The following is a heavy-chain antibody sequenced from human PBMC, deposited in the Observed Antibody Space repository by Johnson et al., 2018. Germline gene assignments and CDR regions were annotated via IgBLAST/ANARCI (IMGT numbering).Heavy chain of an antibody. D-gene: IGHD2-2*01. CDR2: INPGNGSP. J-gene: IGHJ6*03. Sequence: QVQLVQSGAEVRKSGASXKVSCSFSGFTITSYGIHWVQQSPGPGLEWMGWINPGNGSPNFAKKFQGRVTITADKSTTTAYMELSSLRSEDTAVYYCATTVQDEVVVVPDAMPMDVWGKGTTVTVSS. CDR3: ATTVQDEVVVVPDAMPMDV. CDR1: GFTITSYG. V-gene: IGHV1-38-4*01.